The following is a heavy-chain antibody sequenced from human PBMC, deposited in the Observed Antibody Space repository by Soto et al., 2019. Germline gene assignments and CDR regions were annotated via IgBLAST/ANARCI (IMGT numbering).Heavy chain of an antibody. CDR1: GGSVTSEHYY. V-gene: IGHV4-61*03. J-gene: IGHJ4*02. CDR2: FFYTGST. Sequence: QVQLQESGPGLVKSSETLSLTCTVSGGSVTSEHYYWNWIRQPPGKGLECIGYFFYTGSTNYNPSLESRLTMSVDVSKNHFSLRLNSVTAADTAVYYCAGGTDGKKVAYWGQGALVTVSS. D-gene: IGHD5-12*01. CDR3: AGGTDGKKVAY.